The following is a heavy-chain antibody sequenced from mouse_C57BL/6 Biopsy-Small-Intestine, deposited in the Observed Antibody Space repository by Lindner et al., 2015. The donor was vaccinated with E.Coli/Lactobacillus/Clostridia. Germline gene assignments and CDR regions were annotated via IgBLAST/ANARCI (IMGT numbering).Heavy chain of an antibody. D-gene: IGHD1-1*01. J-gene: IGHJ3*01. CDR3: TTGYYDDSYVPY. CDR1: GFNIKDDY. V-gene: IGHV14-4*01. CDR2: IDPENGDT. Sequence: VQLQESGAELVRPGASVKLSCTASGFNIKDDYMHWVKQRPEQGLEWIGWIDPENGDTEYASKFQGKATITADTSSNTAYLQLSSLTSEDTAVYYCTTGYYDDSYVPYWGQGTLVTVSA.